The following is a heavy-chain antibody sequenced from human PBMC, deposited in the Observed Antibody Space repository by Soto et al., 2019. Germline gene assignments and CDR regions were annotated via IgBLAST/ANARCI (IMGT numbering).Heavy chain of an antibody. V-gene: IGHV3-74*01. CDR3: AKRGVDTFGLSY. D-gene: IGHD3-10*01. J-gene: IGHJ4*02. Sequence: EVQLVESGGGLVQPGGSLRLSCAVSGFTFSSFWMHWVRQAPGEGLVWVSGINTDGSSTSYADSVKGRFIISRDNAKNTLYLQMNSLRVEDTAMYYCAKRGVDTFGLSYWGQGTLVTVSS. CDR1: GFTFSSFW. CDR2: INTDGSST.